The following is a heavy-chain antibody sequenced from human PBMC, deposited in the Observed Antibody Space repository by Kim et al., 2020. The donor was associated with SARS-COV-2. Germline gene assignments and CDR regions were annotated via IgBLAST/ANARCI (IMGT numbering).Heavy chain of an antibody. D-gene: IGHD6-19*01. CDR1: GFTFDDYA. Sequence: GGSLRLSCAASGFTFDDYAIQWVRQVPGKGLEWVSLISRDGGEIKYADSVKGRFTISRDNSKKSVYLQMNSLRSEDTAFYYCSKASGWLPRYWGQGTLVTVSS. J-gene: IGHJ4*02. V-gene: IGHV3-43*02. CDR2: ISRDGGEI. CDR3: SKASGWLPRY.